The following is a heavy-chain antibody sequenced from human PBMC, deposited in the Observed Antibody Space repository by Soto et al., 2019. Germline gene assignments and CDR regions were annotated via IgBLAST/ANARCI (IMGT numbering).Heavy chain of an antibody. CDR2: ISPNSGRP. D-gene: IGHD3-3*01. V-gene: IGHV1-18*04. CDR3: VRQYYDFWTDYPDFDY. J-gene: IGHJ4*02. Sequence: ASVKVSCKASGYTFTKYDISWVRPAPGQGLEWLGLISPNSGRPSYAQKFEGRVTMTTDTSTTTAYLELRSLRSDDTAVYYCVRQYYDFWTDYPDFDYWGQGTLVTVSS. CDR1: GYTFTKYD.